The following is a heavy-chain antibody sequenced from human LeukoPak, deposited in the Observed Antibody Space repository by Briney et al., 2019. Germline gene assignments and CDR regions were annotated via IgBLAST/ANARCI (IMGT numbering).Heavy chain of an antibody. CDR2: VNNDGTGT. CDR1: GFSFNSYW. V-gene: IGHV3-74*01. D-gene: IGHD1-14*01. J-gene: IGHJ3*02. Sequence: GGSLRLSCAASGFSFNSYWMYWVRQVPGKGLVWVSRVNNDGTGTTYADSVKGRFTIFRDNAKNTVYLQMNSLRDEDTAVYYCARGGPDHAFDIWGQGTMVTVSS. CDR3: ARGGPDHAFDI.